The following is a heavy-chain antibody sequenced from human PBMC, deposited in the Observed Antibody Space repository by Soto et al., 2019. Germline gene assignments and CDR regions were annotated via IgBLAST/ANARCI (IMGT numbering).Heavy chain of an antibody. J-gene: IGHJ4*02. CDR1: GGSISSYY. CDR3: ASGPNQYYFDF. Sequence: PSETLSLTCTVSGGSISSYYWSWIRQSPGKGLEWIGYSGTTNYNPSLKSRLTISLDTSKNHFSLKLSSVTAADTALYYCASGPNQYYFDFWGQGALVTVSS. V-gene: IGHV4-59*01. CDR2: SGTT.